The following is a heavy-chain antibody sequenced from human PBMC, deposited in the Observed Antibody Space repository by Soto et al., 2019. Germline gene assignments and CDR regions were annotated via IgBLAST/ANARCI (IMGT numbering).Heavy chain of an antibody. D-gene: IGHD4-17*01. Sequence: QVQLEQSGVEVEKPGASVKVTLKASDYTFTSYGISWVRQAPGQGLEWMGWISAYNGNTNYAQKFQGRVTMTTDTSTSTAYMELRSLRSDDTAVYYCGRDVPTVTTGGPDYWGQGTLVTVCS. CDR3: GRDVPTVTTGGPDY. CDR1: DYTFTSYG. CDR2: ISAYNGNT. V-gene: IGHV1-18*01. J-gene: IGHJ4*02.